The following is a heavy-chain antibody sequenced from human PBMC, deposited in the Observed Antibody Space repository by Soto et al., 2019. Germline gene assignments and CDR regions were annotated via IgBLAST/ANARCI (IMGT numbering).Heavy chain of an antibody. CDR1: DYTFTSYG. J-gene: IGHJ3*02. CDR3: ARGDYYGSGSYLGRDAFDI. Sequence: GASVKVPCQASDYTFTSYGINWVRQAPGQGLEWMGWISDYNGNTNYAQKLQGRVTMTTDTSTSTAYMELRSLRSDDTAVYYCARGDYYGSGSYLGRDAFDIWGQGTMVTVSS. D-gene: IGHD3-10*01. CDR2: ISDYNGNT. V-gene: IGHV1-18*01.